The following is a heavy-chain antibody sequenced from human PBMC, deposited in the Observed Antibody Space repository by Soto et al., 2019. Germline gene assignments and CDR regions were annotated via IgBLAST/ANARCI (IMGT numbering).Heavy chain of an antibody. Sequence: SVKVSCKASGGTFSSYAISWVRQAPGQGLEWMGGIIPIFGTANYAQKFQGRVTIAADESTSTAYMELSSLRSEDTAVYYCARVQGVGYDSSGYLWGQGTLVTVSS. CDR3: ARVQGVGYDSSGYL. J-gene: IGHJ4*02. D-gene: IGHD3-22*01. V-gene: IGHV1-69*13. CDR2: IIPIFGTA. CDR1: GGTFSSYA.